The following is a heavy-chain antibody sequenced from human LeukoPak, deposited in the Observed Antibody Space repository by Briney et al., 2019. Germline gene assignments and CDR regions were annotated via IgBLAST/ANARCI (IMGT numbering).Heavy chain of an antibody. Sequence: GRSLRLSCAASGLTFSSYGMHWVRQAPGKGLEWVAVISYDGSNKYYADSVKGRFTISRDNSKNTLYLQMNSLRAEDTAVYYCAREQGYSSGWYGGVLVHWGQGTLVTVSS. V-gene: IGHV3-30*03. D-gene: IGHD6-19*01. CDR3: AREQGYSSGWYGGVLVH. J-gene: IGHJ4*02. CDR1: GLTFSSYG. CDR2: ISYDGSNK.